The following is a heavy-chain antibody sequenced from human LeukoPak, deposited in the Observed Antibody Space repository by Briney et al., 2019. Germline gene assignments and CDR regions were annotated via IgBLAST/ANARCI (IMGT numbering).Heavy chain of an antibody. CDR3: ARGAHYHDSSEGYDY. Sequence: ASVKVSCKASGYTFTGYYMHWVRQAPGQGLEWMGWINPNSGGTNYTQKFQGRVTMTRDTSISTAYMELSRLRSDDTAVYYCARGAHYHDSSEGYDYWGQGTLVTVSS. V-gene: IGHV1-2*02. D-gene: IGHD3-22*01. CDR1: GYTFTGYY. CDR2: INPNSGGT. J-gene: IGHJ4*02.